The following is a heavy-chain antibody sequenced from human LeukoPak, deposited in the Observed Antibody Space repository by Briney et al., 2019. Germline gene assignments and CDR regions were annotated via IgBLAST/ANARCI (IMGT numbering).Heavy chain of an antibody. D-gene: IGHD5-24*01. Sequence: SGGSLRLSCAASGFTFSSYWMSWVRQAPGKGLEWVANIKQDGSEKYYVDSVKGRFTISRDNAKNSLYLQMNSLRAEDRAVYYCARDRGGYKPYYMDVWGKGTTVTVSS. J-gene: IGHJ6*03. CDR3: ARDRGGYKPYYMDV. CDR2: IKQDGSEK. V-gene: IGHV3-7*01. CDR1: GFTFSSYW.